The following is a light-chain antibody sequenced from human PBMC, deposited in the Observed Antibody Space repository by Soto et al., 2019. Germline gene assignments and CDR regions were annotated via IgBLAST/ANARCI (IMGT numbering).Light chain of an antibody. V-gene: IGKV3-15*01. Sequence: RASQSVRSNLAWYKQKPGQAPRRRIYGASSRATGIQDRFSGSGSGTDFTLTISNLQPEEFATYDCQQSFTTWTFGQGTKVDIK. CDR3: QQSFTTWT. J-gene: IGKJ1*01. CDR2: GAS. CDR1: QSVRSN.